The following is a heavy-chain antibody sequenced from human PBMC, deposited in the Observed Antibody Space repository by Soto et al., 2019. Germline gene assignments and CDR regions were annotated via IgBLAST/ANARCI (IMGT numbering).Heavy chain of an antibody. V-gene: IGHV1-69*02. CDR1: GGTFSSYT. CDR3: ARSRGGDGYTPPCDY. D-gene: IGHD5-12*01. Sequence: QVQLVQSGAEVKKPGSSVKVSCKASGGTFSSYTISWVRQAPGQGLEWMGRIIPILGIANYAQKFQGRVTITADKSTSTAYMELSSLRSEDTAVYYCARSRGGDGYTPPCDYWGQGTLVTVSS. CDR2: IIPILGIA. J-gene: IGHJ4*02.